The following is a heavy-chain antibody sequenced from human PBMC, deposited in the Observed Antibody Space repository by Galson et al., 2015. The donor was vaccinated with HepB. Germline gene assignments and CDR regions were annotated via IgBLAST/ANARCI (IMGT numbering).Heavy chain of an antibody. CDR1: GYTFTGYY. V-gene: IGHV1-2*06. CDR3: ARDLRSQGRAAACY. CDR2: INPNSGGT. J-gene: IGHJ4*02. D-gene: IGHD6-13*01. Sequence: SVKVSCKASGYTFTGYYMHWVRQAPGQGLEWMGRINPNSGGTNYAQKFQGRVTMTRDTSTSTVYMELSSLRSEDTAVYYCARDLRSQGRAAACYWGQGTLVTVSS.